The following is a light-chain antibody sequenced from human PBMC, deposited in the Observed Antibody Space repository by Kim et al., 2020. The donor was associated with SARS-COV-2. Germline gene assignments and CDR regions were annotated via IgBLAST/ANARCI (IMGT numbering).Light chain of an antibody. CDR1: SSNVGSNY. V-gene: IGLV1-47*01. CDR3: AAWDDSLSGHVV. Sequence: GVTISCSGSSSNVGSNYVSWYQQLPGTAPKLLIYRSDQRPSGVPDRFSGSKSGTSASLAISGLRSEDEADYYCAAWDDSLSGHVVFGGGTQLTVL. CDR2: RSD. J-gene: IGLJ2*01.